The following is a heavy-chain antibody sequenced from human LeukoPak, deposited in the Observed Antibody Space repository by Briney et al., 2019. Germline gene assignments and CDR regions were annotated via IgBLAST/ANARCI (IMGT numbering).Heavy chain of an antibody. V-gene: IGHV4-30-4*08. CDR1: GGSISSGDYY. J-gene: IGHJ4*02. Sequence: SETLSLTCTVSGGSISSGDYYWSWIRQPPGKGLEWIGYIYYSGSTYYNPSLKSRVTISVDTSKNQFSLKLSSVTAADTAVYYCARDSGYGGMSYWGQGTLVTVSS. D-gene: IGHD5-12*01. CDR3: ARDSGYGGMSY. CDR2: IYYSGST.